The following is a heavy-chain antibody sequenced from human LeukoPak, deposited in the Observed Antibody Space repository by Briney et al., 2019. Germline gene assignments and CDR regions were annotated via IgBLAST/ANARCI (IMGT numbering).Heavy chain of an antibody. CDR2: ISWSGGSI. D-gene: IGHD3-16*01. CDR3: GKDIGGEYYGRGGMDV. CDR1: GIVFDDYA. V-gene: IGHV3-9*01. J-gene: IGHJ6*02. Sequence: GGFLRLSCVVSGIVFDDYAMNWVRQVPGKGLEWVSGISWSGGSIGCADSVKGRFTVFRDNAKNSLYLQMNDLKTEDTAVYYCGKDIGGEYYGRGGMDVWGRGTTVTVS.